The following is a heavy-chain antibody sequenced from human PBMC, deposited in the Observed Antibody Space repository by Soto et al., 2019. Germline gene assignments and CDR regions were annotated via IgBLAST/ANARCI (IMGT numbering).Heavy chain of an antibody. D-gene: IGHD6-13*01. CDR3: ARHSYSSSCDY. CDR1: CVSISSSSYY. J-gene: IGHJ4*02. CDR2: IYYSGST. V-gene: IGHV4-39*01. Sequence: TLSLTCTVSCVSISSSSYYWVWIRQPPGKGLEWIGSIYYSGSTYYNPSLKSRVTISVDTSKNQFSLKLSSVTAADTAVYYCARHSYSSSCDYWGQGTLVTVPS.